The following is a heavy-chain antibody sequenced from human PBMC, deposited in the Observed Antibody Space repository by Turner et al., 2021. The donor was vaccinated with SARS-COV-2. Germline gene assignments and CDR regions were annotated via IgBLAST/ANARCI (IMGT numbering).Heavy chain of an antibody. CDR3: ATGYQLRVNWFDP. J-gene: IGHJ5*02. Sequence: QVQLVQSGAEVKKPGASVKVSCKISGYTLTELSMYWFRQAPGKGLEWMGGVDPEDGETIYEQNFQGRVTMTEDTSTDTAYMELSSLRSEDTAVYFCATGYQLRVNWFDPWGQGTLVTVSS. CDR1: GYTLTELS. D-gene: IGHD2-2*01. V-gene: IGHV1-24*01. CDR2: VDPEDGET.